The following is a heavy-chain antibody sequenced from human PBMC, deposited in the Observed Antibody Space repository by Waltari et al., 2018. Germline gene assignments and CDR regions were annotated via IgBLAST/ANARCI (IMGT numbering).Heavy chain of an antibody. V-gene: IGHV3-74*01. D-gene: IGHD4-17*01. CDR1: GVTFNSHW. J-gene: IGHJ4*02. CDR2: INSDGSIA. Sequence: EVQLVESGGGLVQPGGSLRLSCAASGVTFNSHWMHWVRQDPGKGRFVCSVINSDGSIANSADSVRGLFTIYRDNARKMLYLQMNSLRAEDTAVYSCSSIGDHSALPVDYWGQGTLVTVSS. CDR3: SSIGDHSALPVDY.